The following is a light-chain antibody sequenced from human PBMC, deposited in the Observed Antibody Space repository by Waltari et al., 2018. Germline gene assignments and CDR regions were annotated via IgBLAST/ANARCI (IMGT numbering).Light chain of an antibody. CDR3: SSYAHNNHFV. CDR2: EVT. Sequence: QSVLTQPPSATGSPGQSVPIPCTGTNSHVGAYTSVSWYQQHPGKVPKLLIYEVTKRPSGVPDRFSGSKSGNTASLTVSGLQADDEADYYCSSYAHNNHFVFGTGTKVTVL. V-gene: IGLV2-8*01. J-gene: IGLJ1*01. CDR1: NSHVGAYTS.